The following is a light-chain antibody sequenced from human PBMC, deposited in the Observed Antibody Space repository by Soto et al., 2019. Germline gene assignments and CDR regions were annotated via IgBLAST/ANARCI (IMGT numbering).Light chain of an antibody. CDR1: SSNIGGNS. V-gene: IGLV1-51*01. CDR3: GSLDSSLSAYV. CDR2: DDN. Sequence: SVMTQPPAVSAAPGQKVTISCAGSSSNIGGNSVSWYQQLPGTAPKLLIYDDNKRPSGIPDRFSGSKSGTSATLGSTVFQTGDEADYYCGSLDSSLSAYVFVTGTKLTVL. J-gene: IGLJ1*01.